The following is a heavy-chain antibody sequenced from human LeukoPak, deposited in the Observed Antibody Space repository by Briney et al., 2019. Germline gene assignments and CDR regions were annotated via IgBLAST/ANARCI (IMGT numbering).Heavy chain of an antibody. CDR3: ARRFNSGSYEDAFDI. D-gene: IGHD1-26*01. CDR1: GYTFTSYG. J-gene: IGHJ3*02. V-gene: IGHV1-18*01. CDR2: ISAYNVNT. Sequence: ASVKVSCKASGYTFTSYGISWVRQAPGQGLEWMGWISAYNVNTNYAQKLQGRVTMTTDTSTSTAYMELRSLRSDDTAVYYCARRFNSGSYEDAFDIWGQGTMVTVSS.